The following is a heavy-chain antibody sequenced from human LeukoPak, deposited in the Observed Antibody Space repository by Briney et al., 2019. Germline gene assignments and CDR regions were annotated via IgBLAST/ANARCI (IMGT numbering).Heavy chain of an antibody. CDR3: AKEQGAAKTYHDFWSGYWGVPGDY. J-gene: IGHJ4*02. Sequence: ASVKVSCKASGYTFTNYYMHWVRQAPGQGLEWMGIINPSGGSTSYAQKFQGRVTMTRDTSTSTVYMELSSLRYEDTAVYYCAKEQGAAKTYHDFWSGYWGVPGDYWGQGTLVTVSS. D-gene: IGHD3-3*01. CDR2: INPSGGST. CDR1: GYTFTNYY. V-gene: IGHV1-46*01.